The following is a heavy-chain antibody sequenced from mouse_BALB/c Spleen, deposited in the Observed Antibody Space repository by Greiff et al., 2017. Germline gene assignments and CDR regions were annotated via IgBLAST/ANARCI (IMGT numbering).Heavy chain of an antibody. D-gene: IGHD2-4*01. J-gene: IGHJ2*01. CDR2: ISSGGST. CDR1: GFTFSSYA. Sequence: EVKLEESGGGLVKPGGSLKLSCAASGFTFSSYAMSWVRQTPEKRLEWVASISSGGSTYYPDSVKGRFTISRDNARNILSLQMSSLRSEDTAMYYCARGHDYLYYFDYWGQGTTLTVSS. V-gene: IGHV5-6-5*01. CDR3: ARGHDYLYYFDY.